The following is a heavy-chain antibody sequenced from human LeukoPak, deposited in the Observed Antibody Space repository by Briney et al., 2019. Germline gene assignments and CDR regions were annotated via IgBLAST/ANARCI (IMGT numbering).Heavy chain of an antibody. J-gene: IGHJ4*02. CDR1: GASVSATNYY. CDR2: IYYDAGA. CDR3: AGDQDCSGGTCYSPNFDD. D-gene: IGHD2-15*01. V-gene: IGHV4-31*03. Sequence: SETLSLTCTVSGASVSATNYYWSWLRQHPGKGPEWIAYIYYDAGAYYNPSLESRVTISLDSSANQFSLGLSSVTAADTAVYYCAGDQDCSGGTCYSPNFDDWGQGTQVTVSS.